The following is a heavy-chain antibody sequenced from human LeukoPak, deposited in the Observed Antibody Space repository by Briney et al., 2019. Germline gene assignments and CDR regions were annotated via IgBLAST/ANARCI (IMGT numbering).Heavy chain of an antibody. D-gene: IGHD4-17*01. CDR1: GFTFSSFA. J-gene: IGHJ6*02. CDR3: ARAGTTVTTPYYYGMDV. CDR2: ISFDGSNK. V-gene: IGHV3-30-3*01. Sequence: PGRSLRLSCAASGFTFSSFALHWVRQAPGKGLEWVAVISFDGSNKYYADSVKGRFTISRDNSKNTLYLQMSSLRAGDTAVYYCARAGTTVTTPYYYGMDVWGQGTTVTVSS.